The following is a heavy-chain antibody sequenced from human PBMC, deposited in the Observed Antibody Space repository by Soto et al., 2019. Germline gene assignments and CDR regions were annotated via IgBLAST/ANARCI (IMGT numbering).Heavy chain of an antibody. V-gene: IGHV1-46*01. CDR2: INPSGGST. J-gene: IGHJ4*02. CDR1: RYTFTSYY. Sequence: GASVKVTCKASRYTFTSYYMRWVRQAPGQGLEWMGIINPSGGSTSYAQKFQGRVTMTRDTSTSTVYMELSSLRSEDTAVYYCARVTHYYDSSGYYYLDYWGQGTLVTVSS. CDR3: ARVTHYYDSSGYYYLDY. D-gene: IGHD3-22*01.